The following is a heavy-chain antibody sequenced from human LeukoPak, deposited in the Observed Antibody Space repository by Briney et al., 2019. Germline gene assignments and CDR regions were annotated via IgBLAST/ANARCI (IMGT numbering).Heavy chain of an antibody. V-gene: IGHV3-30*18. CDR1: GFTFSSYG. J-gene: IGHJ4*02. CDR3: AKDLRQWRGILDS. CDR2: MVDDGSEK. D-gene: IGHD6-19*01. Sequence: GGSLRLSCGASGFTFSSYGMHWVRQAPDKGLEWMAVMVDDGSEKFYADSVKGRFTISRDNSKNTLYLQMNSLRAEDTAVYYCAKDLRQWRGILDSWGQGTLVTVSS.